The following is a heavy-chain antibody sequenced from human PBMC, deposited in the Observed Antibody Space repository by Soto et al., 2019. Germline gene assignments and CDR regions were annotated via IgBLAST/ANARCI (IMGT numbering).Heavy chain of an antibody. J-gene: IGHJ5*02. V-gene: IGHV4-39*01. Sequence: LSETLSLTCTVSGGSISSSSYYWGWIRQPPGKGLEWIGSIYYSGSTYYNPSLKSRVTISVDTSKNQFSLKLSSVTAADTAVYYCARSSIAAAGIHWFDPWGQGTLVTVSS. CDR2: IYYSGST. CDR3: ARSSIAAAGIHWFDP. CDR1: GGSISSSSYY. D-gene: IGHD6-13*01.